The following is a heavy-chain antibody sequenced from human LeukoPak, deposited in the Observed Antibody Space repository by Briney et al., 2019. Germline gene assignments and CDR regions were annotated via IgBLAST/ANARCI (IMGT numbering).Heavy chain of an antibody. J-gene: IGHJ5*02. V-gene: IGHV3-7*01. CDR3: ATLNWDDGVVSGFDR. CDR2: IRQDGNEI. CDR1: GFSFRNSW. D-gene: IGHD2-2*01. Sequence: GGSLRLSGAASGFSFRNSWMSWVRQAPGKGLEWVANIRQDGNEIYYMDSVKGRFTISRDNAKKSLYLQMNLLRAEDTAVYYCATLNWDDGVVSGFDRWGQGILVTVSS.